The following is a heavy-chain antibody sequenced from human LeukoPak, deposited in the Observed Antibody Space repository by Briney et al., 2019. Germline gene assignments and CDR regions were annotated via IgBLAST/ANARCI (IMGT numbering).Heavy chain of an antibody. V-gene: IGHV3-23*01. CDR1: GFTFSTYA. Sequence: GGSLRLSCAASGFTFSTYAMSWVRQAPGTGLEWVSGVSASGGSTNYADSVKGRFTISRDNSKNTLYLQMNSLRAEDTAVYYCAKRLSIVDPYFDYWGQGTLVTVSS. CDR2: VSASGGST. CDR3: AKRLSIVDPYFDY. J-gene: IGHJ4*02. D-gene: IGHD3-22*01.